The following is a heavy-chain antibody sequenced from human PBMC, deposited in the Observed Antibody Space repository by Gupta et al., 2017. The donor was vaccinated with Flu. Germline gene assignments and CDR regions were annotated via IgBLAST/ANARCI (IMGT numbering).Heavy chain of an antibody. CDR1: GFTFSSYA. J-gene: IGHJ4*02. Sequence: EVQLLESGGGLVQPGGSLRLSCAASGFTFSSYAMSWVRQAPGKGLEWVSAISGSGGSTYYADSVKGRFTISRDNSKNTLDLQMNSLRAEETAVYDRAKDQRESSTSWGEFDYWGQGTLVTVSS. CDR3: AKDQRESSTSWGEFDY. CDR2: ISGSGGST. D-gene: IGHD2-2*01. V-gene: IGHV3-23*01.